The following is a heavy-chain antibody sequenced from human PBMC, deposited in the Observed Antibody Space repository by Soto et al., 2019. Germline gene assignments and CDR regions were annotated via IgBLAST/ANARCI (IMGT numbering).Heavy chain of an antibody. CDR1: GYTFTSYA. V-gene: IGHV1-3*01. Sequence: GASVKVSCKASGYTFTSYAMHWVRQAPGQRLEWMGWTNAGNGNTKYSQKFQGRVTITRDTSASTAYMELSSLRSEDTAVYYCAREKADFRGVTTNYYYGMDVWGQGTTVTVSS. CDR3: AREKADFRGVTTNYYYGMDV. D-gene: IGHD3-3*01. CDR2: TNAGNGNT. J-gene: IGHJ6*02.